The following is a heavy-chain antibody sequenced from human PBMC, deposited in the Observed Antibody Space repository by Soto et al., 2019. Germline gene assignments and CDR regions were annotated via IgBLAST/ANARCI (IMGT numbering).Heavy chain of an antibody. Sequence: ETLSLSWSVAGGCVTSTDYYWGWIRQPPGKGLEWIGSIYNSGGAYYNPSLRSRLTISVDTSKNQFSLKLSSVTATDTAVYYCTRQGYYHGRPHPPSVFWGQGTLVTVSS. J-gene: IGHJ4*02. CDR3: TRQGYYHGRPHPPSVF. D-gene: IGHD3-3*01. CDR2: IYNSGGA. V-gene: IGHV4-39*01. CDR1: GGCVTSTDYY.